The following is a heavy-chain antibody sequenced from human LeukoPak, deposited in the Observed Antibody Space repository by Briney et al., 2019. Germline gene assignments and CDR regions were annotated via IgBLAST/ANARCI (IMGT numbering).Heavy chain of an antibody. V-gene: IGHV1-3*01. Sequence: GASVKVSCKASGYTFTSYPIHWVRQAPGQRLEWMGWINAGNGHTKFSQKFQGRVSMTRDTSISTAYMELSRLRSDDTAVYYCASAVGEFDPWGQGTLVTVSS. CDR2: INAGNGHT. CDR1: GYTFTSYP. D-gene: IGHD3-16*01. J-gene: IGHJ5*02. CDR3: ASAVGEFDP.